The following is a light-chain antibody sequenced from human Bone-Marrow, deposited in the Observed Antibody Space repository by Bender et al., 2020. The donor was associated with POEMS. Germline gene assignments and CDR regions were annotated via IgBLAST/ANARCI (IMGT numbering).Light chain of an antibody. Sequence: QSALTSPASVSGSPGQSITISCTVTSSDVGTYKLVSWYQQPPGKVPKLIIYEVSKRPSGVSNRFSGSMSANTASLTISGLQAEDEADYYCCSYSGTFTYVFGTGTQVTVL. CDR3: CSYSGTFTYV. CDR2: EVS. J-gene: IGLJ1*01. V-gene: IGLV2-23*02. CDR1: SSDVGTYKL.